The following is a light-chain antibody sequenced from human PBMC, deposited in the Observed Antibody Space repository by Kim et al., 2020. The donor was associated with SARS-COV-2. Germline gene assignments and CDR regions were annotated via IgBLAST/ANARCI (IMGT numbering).Light chain of an antibody. CDR2: AAS. Sequence: SASVGDRVTITCRASQSISSYLNWYQQKPGKAPKLLIYAASSLQSGVPSRFSGSGSGTDFTLTISSLQPEDFAMYYCLQDFDYPYTFGQGTKLEI. CDR3: LQDFDYPYT. V-gene: IGKV1-39*02. J-gene: IGKJ2*01. CDR1: QSISSY.